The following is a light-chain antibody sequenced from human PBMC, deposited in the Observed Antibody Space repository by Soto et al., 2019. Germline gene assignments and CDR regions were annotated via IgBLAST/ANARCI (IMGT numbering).Light chain of an antibody. CDR3: SSYTTSNTRQIV. Sequence: QPVLTQPASGSGSPGQSITISCTGTSSDVGGYNYVSWYQHHPGKAPKLIIYDVTNRPSGVSNPFSGSKSGNTASLTISGLQPEDEADYYCSSYTTSNTRQIVFGTGTKVTVL. J-gene: IGLJ1*01. CDR2: DVT. V-gene: IGLV2-14*03. CDR1: SSDVGGYNY.